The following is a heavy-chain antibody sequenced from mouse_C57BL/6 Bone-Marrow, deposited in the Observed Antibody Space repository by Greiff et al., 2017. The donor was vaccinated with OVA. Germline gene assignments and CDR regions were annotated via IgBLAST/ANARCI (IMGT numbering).Heavy chain of an antibody. Sequence: EVHLVESGAELVRPGASVKLSCTASGFNIKDDYMHWVKQRPEQGLEWIGWIDPENGDTEYASKFQGKATITADTSSNTAYLQLSSLTSEDTAVYYCTTEYYSNFWFAYWGQGTLVTVSA. V-gene: IGHV14-4*01. CDR2: IDPENGDT. D-gene: IGHD2-5*01. CDR3: TTEYYSNFWFAY. CDR1: GFNIKDDY. J-gene: IGHJ3*01.